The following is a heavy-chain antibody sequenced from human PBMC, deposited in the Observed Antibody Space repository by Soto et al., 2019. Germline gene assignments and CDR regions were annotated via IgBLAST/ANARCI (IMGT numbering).Heavy chain of an antibody. CDR2: ISGSGGST. CDR1: GFTFSSYA. D-gene: IGHD2-15*01. V-gene: IGHV3-23*01. J-gene: IGHJ5*02. Sequence: GGSLRLSCAASGFTFSSYAMSWVRQAPGKGLEWVSAISGSGGSTYYADSVKGRFTISRDNSKNTLYLQMNSLRAEDTAVYYCAKDLRGDIVVVVAATWFDPWGQGTLVTVSS. CDR3: AKDLRGDIVVVVAATWFDP.